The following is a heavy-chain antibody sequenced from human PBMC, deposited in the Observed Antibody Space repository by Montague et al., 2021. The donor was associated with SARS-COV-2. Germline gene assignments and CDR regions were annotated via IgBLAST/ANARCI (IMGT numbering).Heavy chain of an antibody. J-gene: IGHJ3*02. D-gene: IGHD3-16*01. V-gene: IGHV6-1*01. CDR2: TYYRSRWFD. Sequence: CAISGDSVSGDNVSWNWIRQSPSRGLEWLGRTYYRSRWFDHYEVSMKGRISIKADTSKNQFSLRLDSVTPEDTAVYYCARGDGLGPYTRYAFDIWGQGTLVTVSS. CDR3: ARGDGLGPYTRYAFDI. CDR1: GDSVSGDNVS.